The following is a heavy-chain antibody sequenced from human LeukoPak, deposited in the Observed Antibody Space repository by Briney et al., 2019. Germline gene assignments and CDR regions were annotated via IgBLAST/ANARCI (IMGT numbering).Heavy chain of an antibody. J-gene: IGHJ6*03. CDR1: GYTFTGYY. V-gene: IGHV1-2*02. D-gene: IGHD4-17*01. CDR3: ARAPLGDYFYYMDV. Sequence: ASVKVSCKASGYTFTGYYMHWVRQAPGQGLEWMGWINPNSGGTNYAQKFQGRVTMTTDTSIGTAYMELSSLRSDDTAVYFCARAPLGDYFYYMDVWGKGTTVTVSS. CDR2: INPNSGGT.